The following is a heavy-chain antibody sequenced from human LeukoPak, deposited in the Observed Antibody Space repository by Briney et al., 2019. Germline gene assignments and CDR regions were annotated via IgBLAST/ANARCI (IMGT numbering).Heavy chain of an antibody. Sequence: ASVKVSRKASGYTFTSYAMHWVRQAPGQGLEGMGWINPNSGGTNNEQKFQGRVTMTRDTSISTAYMELSRLRFDDTAVYYCARGDVDTAMVTPDYWGQGTLVTVSS. D-gene: IGHD5-18*01. CDR3: ARGDVDTAMVTPDY. CDR2: INPNSGGT. V-gene: IGHV1-2*02. CDR1: GYTFTSYA. J-gene: IGHJ4*02.